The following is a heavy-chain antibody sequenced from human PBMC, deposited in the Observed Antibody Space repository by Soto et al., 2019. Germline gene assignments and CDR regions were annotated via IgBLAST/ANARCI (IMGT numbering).Heavy chain of an antibody. D-gene: IGHD6-19*01. CDR1: GFTFSTFW. J-gene: IGHJ4*02. Sequence: GGSLRLSCAASGFTFSTFWMSWVRQAPGKGLEWVANIKPGGSEKYYVDSVKGRFTISRDDANKSLYLQMNSLRVEDTATYYCARNPWGVAGTDYWGQGTLVTVSS. CDR2: IKPGGSEK. CDR3: ARNPWGVAGTDY. V-gene: IGHV3-7*01.